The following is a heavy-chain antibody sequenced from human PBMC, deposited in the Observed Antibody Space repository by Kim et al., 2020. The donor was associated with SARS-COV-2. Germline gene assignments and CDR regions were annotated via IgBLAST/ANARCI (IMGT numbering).Heavy chain of an antibody. CDR3: ARGLFGEFSY. Sequence: SETLSLTCTVSGGSISSGGYYWSWIRQHPGKGLEWIGYIYYSGSTYYNPSLKSRVTISVDTSKNQFSLKLSSVTAADTAVYYCARGLFGEFSYWGQGTLVTVSS. V-gene: IGHV4-31*03. CDR1: GGSISSGGYY. J-gene: IGHJ4*02. D-gene: IGHD3-10*02. CDR2: IYYSGST.